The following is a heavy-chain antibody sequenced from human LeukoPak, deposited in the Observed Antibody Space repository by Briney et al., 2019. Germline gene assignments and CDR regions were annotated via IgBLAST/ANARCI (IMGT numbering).Heavy chain of an antibody. J-gene: IGHJ2*01. CDR1: GFTFSSYE. Sequence: GGSLRLSCAASGFTFSSYEMNWVRQAPGKGLEWVSYISSSGSIIYYADSVKGRFIISRDNAKNSLYLQMNSLRAEDTAVYYCAREYCSSTSCLGHWYFGLWGRGTLVTVSS. V-gene: IGHV3-48*03. CDR3: AREYCSSTSCLGHWYFGL. CDR2: ISSSGSII. D-gene: IGHD2-2*01.